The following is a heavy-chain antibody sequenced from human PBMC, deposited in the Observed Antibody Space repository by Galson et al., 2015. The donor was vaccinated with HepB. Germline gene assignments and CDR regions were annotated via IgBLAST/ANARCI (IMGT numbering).Heavy chain of an antibody. CDR2: ISYDGSNK. CDR3: ARTGGAIELGIRFGLYYGMDV. V-gene: IGHV3-30-3*01. D-gene: IGHD7-27*01. CDR1: GFTFSSYA. J-gene: IGHJ6*02. Sequence: SLRLSCAASGFTFSSYAMHWVRQAPGKGLEWVAVISYDGSNKYYADSVKGRFTISRDNSKNTLYLQMNSLRAEDTAVYYCARTGGAIELGIRFGLYYGMDVWGQGTTVTVSS.